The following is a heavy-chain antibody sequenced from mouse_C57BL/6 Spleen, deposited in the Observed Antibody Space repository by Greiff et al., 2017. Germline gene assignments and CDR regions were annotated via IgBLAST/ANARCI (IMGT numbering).Heavy chain of an antibody. J-gene: IGHJ1*03. CDR3: ARGGGYGMGSEDFDV. CDR1: GYTFTSYW. V-gene: IGHV1-64*01. Sequence: VQLQQPGAELVKPGASVKLSCKASGYTFTSYWMHWVKQRPGQGLEWIGKIHPNSGSTNYNEKFKSKATLTVDKSSSTAYMQLSSLTSEDSAVYYCARGGGYGMGSEDFDVWGTGTSVTVSS. D-gene: IGHD1-1*01. CDR2: IHPNSGST.